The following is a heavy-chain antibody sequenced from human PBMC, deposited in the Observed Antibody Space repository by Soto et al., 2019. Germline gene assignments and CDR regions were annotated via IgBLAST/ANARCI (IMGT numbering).Heavy chain of an antibody. CDR2: INAGNGNT. D-gene: IGHD6-6*01. Sequence: ASVKVSCKASGYTFTSYAMHWVRQAPGQRLEWMGWINAGNGNTKYSQKFQGRVTITRVTSASTAYMELSSLRSEDTAVYYCARMIAARPFDYWGQGTLVTVSS. J-gene: IGHJ4*02. CDR3: ARMIAARPFDY. CDR1: GYTFTSYA. V-gene: IGHV1-3*01.